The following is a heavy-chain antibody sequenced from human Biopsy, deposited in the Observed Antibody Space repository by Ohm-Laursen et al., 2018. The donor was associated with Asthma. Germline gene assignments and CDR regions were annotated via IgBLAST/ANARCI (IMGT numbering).Heavy chain of an antibody. V-gene: IGHV3-9*01. CDR2: ISWNSGSI. CDR3: AKATLGDIGKDY. CDR1: GFTFDDYG. D-gene: IGHD2-21*01. J-gene: IGHJ4*02. Sequence: SLRLSCSAPGFTFDDYGMHWVRQAPGKGLEWVSGISWNSGSIGYADSVKGRFTISRDNAKNSLYLQMNSLRVEDTTLYYCAKATLGDIGKDYWGQGTLVTVSS.